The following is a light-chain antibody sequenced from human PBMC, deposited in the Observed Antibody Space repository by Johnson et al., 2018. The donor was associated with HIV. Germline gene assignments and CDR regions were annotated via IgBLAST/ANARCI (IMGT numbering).Light chain of an antibody. CDR3: GPWDSSLSPEV. CDR2: ENN. CDR1: SSNIGKNY. V-gene: IGLV1-51*01. J-gene: IGLJ1*01. Sequence: QSVLTQPPSVSAAPGQKVTISCSGSSSNIGKNYVSWYQQLPGKAPKLLIYENNKRPSGIPDRFSGSKSGTSATLGITGLQTGDEAEYYCGPWDSSLSPEVFVTGPKVTFL.